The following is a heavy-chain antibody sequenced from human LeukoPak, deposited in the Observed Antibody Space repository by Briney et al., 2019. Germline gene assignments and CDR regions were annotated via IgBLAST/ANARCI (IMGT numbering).Heavy chain of an antibody. J-gene: IGHJ4*02. V-gene: IGHV1-18*01. Sequence: ASVKVSCKASGYTFTSYGISWVRQAPGQGLEWMGWISAYNGNTNYAQRLQGRVTMTTDTSTSTAYMELRSLRSDDTAVYYCARMVPFGYGSGEHPPNLGYWGQGTLVTVSS. D-gene: IGHD3-10*01. CDR3: ARMVPFGYGSGEHPPNLGY. CDR1: GYTFTSYG. CDR2: ISAYNGNT.